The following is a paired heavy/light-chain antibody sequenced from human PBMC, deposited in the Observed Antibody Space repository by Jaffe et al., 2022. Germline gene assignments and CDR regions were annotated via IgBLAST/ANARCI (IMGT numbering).Heavy chain of an antibody. CDR2: IHPDSGVT. Sequence: QVELVQSGTEVKRTGASVKVSCRASGYDFIDYYIHWVRQAPGQGLEWIGRIHPDSGVTQYSPRFRGRITMSRDLSVNTSFLEMTSLTSDDTAVFYCARWGERILPPYGGSSSQFDLWGQGTLVTVSS. V-gene: IGHV1-2*06. CDR1: GYDFIDYY. D-gene: IGHD3-16*01. CDR3: ARWGERILPPYGGSSSQFDL. J-gene: IGHJ5*02.
Light chain of an antibody. CDR2: EDY. V-gene: IGLV6-57*01. CDR1: NGSIETKY. CDR3: QTFDTDTQV. J-gene: IGLJ2*01. Sequence: NFILTQPLSVSESPGKTVNISCTRTNGSIETKYLQWYQQRPGNSPTTVIFEDYRRPSGVPDRFSVAFDGSSNSAFLIISGLKAEDEADYYCQTFDTDTQVFGGGTKLTVL.